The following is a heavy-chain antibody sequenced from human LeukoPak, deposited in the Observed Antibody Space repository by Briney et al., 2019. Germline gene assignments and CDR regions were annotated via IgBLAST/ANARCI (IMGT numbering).Heavy chain of an antibody. V-gene: IGHV3-49*04. J-gene: IGHJ4*02. D-gene: IGHD1-14*01. CDR3: TREVDGMSAY. CDR2: IRSKASGGAI. Sequence: SEGSLRLSCTASGFNFGNYAMSWARQAPGKGLEWLGFIRSKASGGAIEYDPSVDGRFTISRDDSKSIAYLQMTSLKTEDTATYFCTREVDGMSAYWGQGTLVTVSS. CDR1: GFNFGNYA.